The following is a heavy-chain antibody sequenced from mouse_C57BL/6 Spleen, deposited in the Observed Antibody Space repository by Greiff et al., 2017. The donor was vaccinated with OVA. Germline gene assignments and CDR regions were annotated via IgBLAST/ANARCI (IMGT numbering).Heavy chain of an antibody. CDR1: GYTFTSYW. D-gene: IGHD1-1*01. V-gene: IGHV1-53*01. CDR3: AAGDYYGSRPLAY. Sequence: QVQLQQPGTELVKPGASVKLSCKASGYTFTSYWMHWVKQRPGQGLEWIGNINPSNGGTNYNEKFKSKATLTVDKSSSTAYMQLSSLTSEDSAVYDCAAGDYYGSRPLAYWGQGTLVTVSA. CDR2: INPSNGGT. J-gene: IGHJ3*01.